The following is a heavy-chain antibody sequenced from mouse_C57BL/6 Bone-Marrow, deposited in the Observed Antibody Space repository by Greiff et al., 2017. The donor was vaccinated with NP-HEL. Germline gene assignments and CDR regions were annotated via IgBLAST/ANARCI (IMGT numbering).Heavy chain of an antibody. CDR3: ARGSQSYYYGSSYFDY. Sequence: QVQLQQPGAELVMPGASVKLSCKASGYTFTSYWMHWVKQRPGQGLEWIGEIDPSDSYTNYNQKFKGKSTLTVDKSSSTAYMQLSSLTSEDSAVYYCARGSQSYYYGSSYFDYWGQGTTLTVSS. CDR2: IDPSDSYT. D-gene: IGHD1-1*01. CDR1: GYTFTSYW. V-gene: IGHV1-69*01. J-gene: IGHJ2*01.